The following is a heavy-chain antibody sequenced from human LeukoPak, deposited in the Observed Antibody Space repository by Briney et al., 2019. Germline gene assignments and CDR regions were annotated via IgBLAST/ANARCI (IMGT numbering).Heavy chain of an antibody. J-gene: IGHJ4*02. Sequence: GASVKVSCKASGYTFTSYGINWVRQAPGQGLEWMGWISAYNGNTNYAQKLQGRVTMTTDTSTSTAYMELRSLRSDDTAVYYCARGSHKRVGAISFDYWGQGTLVTVSS. CDR2: ISAYNGNT. V-gene: IGHV1-18*01. CDR3: ARGSHKRVGAISFDY. CDR1: GYTFTSYG. D-gene: IGHD1-26*01.